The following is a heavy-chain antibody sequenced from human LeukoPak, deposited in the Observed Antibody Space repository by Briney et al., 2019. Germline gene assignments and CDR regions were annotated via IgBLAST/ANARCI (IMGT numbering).Heavy chain of an antibody. CDR1: GGSISSGGYY. D-gene: IGHD1-26*01. CDR2: IYHSGST. Sequence: PSETLSLTCTVSGGSISSGGYYWSWIRQPPGKGLEWIGHIYHSGSTYYNPSLKSRVTISVDRSKNQFSLKLSSVTAADTAVYYCARVPGVGATYYFDYWGQGTLVTVSS. V-gene: IGHV4-30-2*01. J-gene: IGHJ4*02. CDR3: ARVPGVGATYYFDY.